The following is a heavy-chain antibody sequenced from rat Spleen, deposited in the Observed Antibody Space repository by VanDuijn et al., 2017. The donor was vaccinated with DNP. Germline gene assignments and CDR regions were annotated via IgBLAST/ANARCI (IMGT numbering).Heavy chain of an antibody. CDR2: ISNNGTNT. Sequence: EVQLVESGGGLVQPGRSLKLSCAASGFTFSDYNMAWVRQAPKKGLEWVASISNNGTNTYYRDSVKGRFTISRDNAKRSLYLQMDSLRSEDTATYYCTTFDDYWGQGVMVTVSS. CDR1: GFTFSDYN. CDR3: TTFDDY. J-gene: IGHJ2*01. V-gene: IGHV5-20*01.